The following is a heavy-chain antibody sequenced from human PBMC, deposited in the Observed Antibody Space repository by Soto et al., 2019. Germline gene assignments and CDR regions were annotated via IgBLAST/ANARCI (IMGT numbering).Heavy chain of an antibody. Sequence: QVQLVESGGGVVQPGRSLRLSCAASGFTFSNYDMQWVRQGPGKGLEWVALIWFDGSNKYYADSVKGRFTIPRDNSKSTLYLQMNSLRVEDTAIYYCARAGGGYWGSDYWGQGTLVTVSS. CDR2: IWFDGSNK. D-gene: IGHD2-21*02. J-gene: IGHJ4*02. CDR1: GFTFSNYD. CDR3: ARAGGGYWGSDY. V-gene: IGHV3-33*01.